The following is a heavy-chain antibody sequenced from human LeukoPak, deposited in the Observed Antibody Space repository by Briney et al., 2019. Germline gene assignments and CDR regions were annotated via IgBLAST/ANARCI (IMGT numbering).Heavy chain of an antibody. V-gene: IGHV3-48*02. Sequence: SGGSLRLSCVASGFTFSSFSMNWVRQAPGKGLEWISYISASSSTMYYADSVKGRFTISRDNGKNSLSLQINSLRDEDTAVFYCARDYPTFNYWGQGTLVTVSS. J-gene: IGHJ4*02. CDR1: GFTFSSFS. CDR2: ISASSSTM. CDR3: ARDYPTFNY.